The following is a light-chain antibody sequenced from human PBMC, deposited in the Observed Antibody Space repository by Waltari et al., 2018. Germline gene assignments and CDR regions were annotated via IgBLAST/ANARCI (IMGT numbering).Light chain of an antibody. CDR1: SSDVGGYNY. Sequence: QSALTQPRSVSGSPGQSVTISCTGTSSDVGGYNYVSWYQQLPGKAPKLIIYEINKRPSGVPDRFSGSKSGNTASLTISGLQAEVEADYYCCSYAGSYTFGVFGGGTKVTVL. V-gene: IGLV2-11*01. J-gene: IGLJ2*01. CDR3: CSYAGSYTFGV. CDR2: EIN.